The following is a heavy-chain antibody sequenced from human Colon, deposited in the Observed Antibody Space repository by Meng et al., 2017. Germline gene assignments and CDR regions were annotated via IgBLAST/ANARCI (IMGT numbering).Heavy chain of an antibody. J-gene: IGHJ5*02. Sequence: QVQLRESGPGLVKPSGHLSLTCAVSGGSITTNSYGSWVRQSPEKGLEWIGQIDHRGDPYYNPSLKSRVTMSVDRSKSQVSLQLTSVTAADTAAYYCARGRYSGYLPWGQGTLVTVSS. D-gene: IGHD5-12*01. CDR3: ARGRYSGYLP. CDR2: IDHRGDP. V-gene: IGHV4-4*02. CDR1: GGSITTNSY.